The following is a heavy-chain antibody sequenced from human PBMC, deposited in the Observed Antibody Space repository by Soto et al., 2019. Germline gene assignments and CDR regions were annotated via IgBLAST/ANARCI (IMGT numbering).Heavy chain of an antibody. D-gene: IGHD2-8*01. CDR1: GYSFTSYW. CDR3: ARQGRRGYCTNGVCYTNGMDV. Sequence: GESLKISCKGSGYSFTSYWIGWVRDMPGKGLVWIGIIYPGDSDTRYSPSFQGQVTISADKSISTAYLQWSSLKASDTAMYYCARQGRRGYCTNGVCYTNGMDVWGQGTTVTVSS. CDR2: IYPGDSDT. J-gene: IGHJ6*02. V-gene: IGHV5-51*01.